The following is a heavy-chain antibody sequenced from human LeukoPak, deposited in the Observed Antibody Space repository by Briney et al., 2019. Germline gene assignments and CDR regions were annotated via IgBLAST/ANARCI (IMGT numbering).Heavy chain of an antibody. Sequence: GGSLRLSCTASEFSISIYDLHWVRQVPGKGLEYVSTIGTVGDTYYAGSVRDRFFISRDAAKNSWYLQMITLRADDTAVYYCARAPSRGERLRAFDVWGQGTMVTVST. J-gene: IGHJ3*01. CDR1: EFSISIYD. CDR3: ARAPSRGERLRAFDV. CDR2: IGTVGDT. V-gene: IGHV3-13*01. D-gene: IGHD1-26*01.